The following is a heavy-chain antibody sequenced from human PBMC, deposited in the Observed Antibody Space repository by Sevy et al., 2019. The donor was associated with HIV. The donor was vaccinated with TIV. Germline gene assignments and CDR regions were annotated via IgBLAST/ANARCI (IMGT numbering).Heavy chain of an antibody. CDR1: GYTFTSYY. J-gene: IGHJ6*02. CDR3: ATYYYDSSGYRGYYYGMDV. V-gene: IGHV1-46*01. D-gene: IGHD3-22*01. Sequence: ASVKVSCKASGYTFTSYYMHWVRQAPGQGLEWMGIINPSGGSTSYAQKFQGRVTMTRDTSTSTVYMELSSLRSEDTAMYYCATYYYDSSGYRGYYYGMDVWGQGTTVTVSS. CDR2: INPSGGST.